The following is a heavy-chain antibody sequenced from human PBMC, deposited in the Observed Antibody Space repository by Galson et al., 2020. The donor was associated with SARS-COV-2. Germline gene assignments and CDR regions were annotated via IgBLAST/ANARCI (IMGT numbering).Heavy chain of an antibody. CDR2: INHSRST. CDR1: GGSFSDYY. CDR3: ARDRGIAVAGHYYCYYGMDG. J-gene: IGHJ6*02. D-gene: IGHD6-19*01. Sequence: SETLSLTCAVYGGSFSDYYWSWIRQPPGKGLEWIGEINHSRSTNYNPSLKNRVTMSVDTSKKQFSLELSSVTAADTAVYYCARDRGIAVAGHYYCYYGMDGWGQGTTVTVSS. V-gene: IGHV4-34*01.